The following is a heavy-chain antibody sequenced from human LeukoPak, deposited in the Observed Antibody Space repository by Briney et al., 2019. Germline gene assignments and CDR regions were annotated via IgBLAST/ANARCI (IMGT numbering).Heavy chain of an antibody. D-gene: IGHD6-13*01. Sequence: HPWGSLRLSCAASGFTFSSYAMSWVRQAPGKGLEWVSAISGSGGSTYYADSVKGRFTISRDNSKNTLYLQMNSLRAEDTAVYYCAKDTSRYSSSSLDYWGQGTLVTVSS. CDR2: ISGSGGST. CDR3: AKDTSRYSSSSLDY. J-gene: IGHJ4*02. CDR1: GFTFSSYA. V-gene: IGHV3-23*01.